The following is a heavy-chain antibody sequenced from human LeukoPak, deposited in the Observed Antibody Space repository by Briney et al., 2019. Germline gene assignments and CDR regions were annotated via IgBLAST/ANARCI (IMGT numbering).Heavy chain of an antibody. CDR2: IKPEGSAQ. J-gene: IGHJ4*02. Sequence: GGSLRLSCAASGFTFNNYWMTWVRQAPGKGLEWVAHIKPEGSAQYYADSVRGRFTISRDNAKNSVFLHMNSLRAEDTAVYHCARPYGVGWSGHEHWGRGTLVAVSS. V-gene: IGHV3-7*01. D-gene: IGHD6-19*01. CDR3: ARPYGVGWSGHEH. CDR1: GFTFNNYW.